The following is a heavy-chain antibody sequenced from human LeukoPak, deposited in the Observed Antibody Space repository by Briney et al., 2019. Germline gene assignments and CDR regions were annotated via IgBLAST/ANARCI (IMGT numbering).Heavy chain of an antibody. D-gene: IGHD6-13*01. CDR3: ARGAYSSSWYKSEFHPVKYGMDV. V-gene: IGHV1-2*04. CDR2: INPNSGGT. Sequence: ASVKVSCKASGYTFTGYYMHWVRQAPGQGLEWMGWINPNSGGTNYAQKFQGWVTMTRDTSISTAYMELSRLRSDDTAVYYCARGAYSSSWYKSEFHPVKYGMDVWGQGTTVTVSS. J-gene: IGHJ6*02. CDR1: GYTFTGYY.